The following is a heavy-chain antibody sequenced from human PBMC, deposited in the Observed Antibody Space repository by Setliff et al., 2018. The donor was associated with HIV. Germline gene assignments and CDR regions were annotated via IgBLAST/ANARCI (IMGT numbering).Heavy chain of an antibody. CDR2: IGSSSSPI. J-gene: IGHJ3*02. Sequence: PGGSLRLSCAASGFTLSSYSMNWVRQAPGKGLEWVSYIGSSSSPIYYADSVKGRFTVSRDYSKNTIYLQMSSLRAEDSAVYYCARRGNYMEDAFDIWGQGTMVTVS. V-gene: IGHV3-48*01. D-gene: IGHD1-26*01. CDR1: GFTLSSYS. CDR3: ARRGNYMEDAFDI.